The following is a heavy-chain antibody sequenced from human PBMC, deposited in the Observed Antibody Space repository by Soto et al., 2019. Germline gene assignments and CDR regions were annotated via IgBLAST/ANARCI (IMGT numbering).Heavy chain of an antibody. CDR1: GFTFSSYG. Sequence: QVQLVESGVGVVQPGRSLRLSCAASGFTFSSYGMHWVRQAPGKGLEWVAVIWYDASNKYYADSVKGRFTISRDNSKNTLYLQMNSLRAEDTAVYYCARDCAGYSSGWYQRGGFDYWGQGTLVTVSS. V-gene: IGHV3-33*01. D-gene: IGHD6-19*01. CDR2: IWYDASNK. J-gene: IGHJ4*02. CDR3: ARDCAGYSSGWYQRGGFDY.